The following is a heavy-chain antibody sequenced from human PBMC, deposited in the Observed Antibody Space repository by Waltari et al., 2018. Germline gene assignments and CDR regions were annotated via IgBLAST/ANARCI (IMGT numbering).Heavy chain of an antibody. Sequence: QVQLQQWGAGLLKPSETLSLTCAVYGGSFSGYYWSWIRQPPGKGLEWIGEINHSGSTNYNPSLKSRVTISVDTSKNQFSLKLSSVTAADTAVYYCARGNSGSYDNYWGQGTLVTVSS. CDR3: ARGNSGSYDNY. J-gene: IGHJ4*02. CDR2: INHSGST. V-gene: IGHV4-34*01. CDR1: GGSFSGYY. D-gene: IGHD1-26*01.